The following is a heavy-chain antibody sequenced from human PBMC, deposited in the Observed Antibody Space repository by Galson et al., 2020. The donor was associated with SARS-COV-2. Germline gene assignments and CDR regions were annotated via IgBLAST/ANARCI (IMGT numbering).Heavy chain of an antibody. CDR1: GGSFSDYS. CDR2: ISHSGST. V-gene: IGHV4-34*01. J-gene: IGHJ6*03. D-gene: IGHD3-10*01. CDR3: ARGGSRPIMAFDYYYFYMDV. Sequence: TLSLTCAVYGGSFSDYSWTWVRQPPGKGLEWIGEISHSGSTNYSPSLKSRVFMSVDTSKNQFSLKVRSVTAADTAVYYCARGGSRPIMAFDYYYFYMDVWGKGTTVTVSS.